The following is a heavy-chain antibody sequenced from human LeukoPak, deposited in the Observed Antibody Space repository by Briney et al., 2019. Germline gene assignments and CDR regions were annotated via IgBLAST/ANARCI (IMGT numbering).Heavy chain of an antibody. CDR2: ITTSSSHI. J-gene: IGHJ6*03. D-gene: IGHD5-12*01. V-gene: IGHV3-21*01. Sequence: GGSLRLSCAASGFTFSAFNMNWVRRTPGKGLEWVSSITTSSSHIFYADSVRGRFTISRDNADNSLYLQMSSLRDEDTAVYYCARDPYSGGYGAYYYYYMDLWGKGTTVTVSS. CDR3: ARDPYSGGYGAYYYYYMDL. CDR1: GFTFSAFN.